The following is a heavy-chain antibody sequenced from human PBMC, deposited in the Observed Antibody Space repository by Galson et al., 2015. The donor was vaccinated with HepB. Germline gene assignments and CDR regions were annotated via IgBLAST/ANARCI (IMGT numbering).Heavy chain of an antibody. D-gene: IGHD1-7*01. CDR2: IVVGSGNT. CDR1: GFTFTSSA. Sequence: SVKVSCKASGFTFTSSAMQWVRQARGQRLEWIGWIVVGSGNTNYAQKFQERVTITRDMSTSTAYMELSSLRSEDTAVYYCAAFEITGTRRDYYYYYYMDVWGKGTTVTVSS. V-gene: IGHV1-58*02. J-gene: IGHJ6*03. CDR3: AAFEITGTRRDYYYYYYMDV.